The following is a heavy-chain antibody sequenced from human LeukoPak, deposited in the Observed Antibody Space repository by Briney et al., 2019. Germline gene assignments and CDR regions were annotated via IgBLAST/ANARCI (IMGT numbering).Heavy chain of an antibody. Sequence: GESLKISCKGSGYSFTSYWIGWVRQMPGKGLEWMGIIYPGDSDTRYSPSFQGQVTISADKSISTAYLQWSSLKASDTAMYYCARRLFRRSSSRLDYFDYWGQGTLVTVSS. D-gene: IGHD6-13*01. CDR1: GYSFTSYW. CDR2: IYPGDSDT. V-gene: IGHV5-51*01. CDR3: ARRLFRRSSSRLDYFDY. J-gene: IGHJ4*02.